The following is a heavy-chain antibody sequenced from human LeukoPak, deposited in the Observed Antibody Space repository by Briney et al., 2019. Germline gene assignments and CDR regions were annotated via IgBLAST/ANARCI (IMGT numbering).Heavy chain of an antibody. J-gene: IGHJ4*02. Sequence: SETLSLTCAVYGGSFSGYYWSWIRQPPGKGLEWIGEINHSGSTNYNPSLKSRVTISVDTSKNQFSLKLSSVTAADTAVYYCARARQQLARPFDYWGQGTLVTVSS. CDR2: INHSGST. D-gene: IGHD6-13*01. CDR1: GGSFSGYY. V-gene: IGHV4-34*01. CDR3: ARARQQLARPFDY.